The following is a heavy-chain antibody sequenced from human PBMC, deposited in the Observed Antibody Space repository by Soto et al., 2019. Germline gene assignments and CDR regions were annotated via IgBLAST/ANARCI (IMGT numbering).Heavy chain of an antibody. CDR3: ARATRYCSGGSCYGNY. J-gene: IGHJ4*02. CDR2: IWYDGGNK. CDR1: GFTFSNYG. D-gene: IGHD2-15*01. V-gene: IGHV3-33*01. Sequence: QVQLVESGGGVVQPGRSLRLSCAASGFTFSNYGMHWVRQAPGKGLEWVAVIWYDGGNKYYADSVKGRFTISRDSSKNXLYRQMNSLRAEDRAVYYCARATRYCSGGSCYGNYWGQGTLVTVSS.